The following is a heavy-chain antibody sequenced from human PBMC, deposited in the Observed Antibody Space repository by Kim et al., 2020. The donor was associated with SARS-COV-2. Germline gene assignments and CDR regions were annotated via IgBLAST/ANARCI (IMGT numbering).Heavy chain of an antibody. CDR3: ARDLPTPYYYEAESFDL. D-gene: IGHD3-22*01. V-gene: IGHV3-33*05. CDR1: GFTFSSYG. J-gene: IGHJ2*01. CDR2: ISYDGSNK. Sequence: GGSLRLSCAASGFTFSSYGMHWVRQAPGKGLEWVAVISYDGSNKYYADSVKGRFTISRDNSKNTLYLQMNSLRAEDTAVYYCARDLPTPYYYEAESFDLWGRGTLVTVSS.